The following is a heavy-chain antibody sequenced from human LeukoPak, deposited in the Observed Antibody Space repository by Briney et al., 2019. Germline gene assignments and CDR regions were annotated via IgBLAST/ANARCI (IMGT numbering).Heavy chain of an antibody. CDR2: IYYSGST. D-gene: IGHD6-6*01. Sequence: TSETLSLTCTVSGGSISSYYWSWIRQPPGKGLEWIGYIYYSGSTNYNPSLKSRVTISVDTSKNQSSLKLSSMTAADTAVYYCARGVGSSFDPWGQGTLVTVSS. CDR1: GGSISSYY. V-gene: IGHV4-59*01. J-gene: IGHJ5*02. CDR3: ARGVGSSFDP.